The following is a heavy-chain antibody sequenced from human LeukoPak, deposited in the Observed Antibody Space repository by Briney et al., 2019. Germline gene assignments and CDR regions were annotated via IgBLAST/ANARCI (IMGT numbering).Heavy chain of an antibody. CDR3: AKDSGSYDYSALFDY. CDR1: GFTFSSYA. CDR2: ISGSGGST. D-gene: IGHD4-11*01. J-gene: IGHJ4*02. V-gene: IGHV3-23*01. Sequence: GGSLRLSCAASGFTFSSYAMSWVRQAPGKGLEWVSAISGSGGSTYYADSVKGRFTISRDNAKNSLYLQMNSLRAEDTALYYCAKDSGSYDYSALFDYWGQGTLVTVSS.